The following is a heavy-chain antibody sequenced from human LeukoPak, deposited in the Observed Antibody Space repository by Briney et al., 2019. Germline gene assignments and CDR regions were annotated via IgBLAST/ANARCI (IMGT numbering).Heavy chain of an antibody. J-gene: IGHJ6*02. CDR2: ISVYNGKT. D-gene: IGHD6-13*01. V-gene: IGHV1-18*04. CDR1: GYSFISHG. Sequence: GASVKVSCKASGYSFISHGISWVRQAPGQGLEWVGWISVYNGKTDYAQNVQGRVTMTTDTSTNTAYMELRSLRSDDTAVYYCAKDCLTGSSWIYYYGMDVWGQGTTVTVSS. CDR3: AKDCLTGSSWIYYYGMDV.